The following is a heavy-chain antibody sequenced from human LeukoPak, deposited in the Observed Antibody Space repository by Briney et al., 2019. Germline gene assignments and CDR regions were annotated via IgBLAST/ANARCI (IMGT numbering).Heavy chain of an antibody. V-gene: IGHV3-30*04. J-gene: IGHJ4*02. Sequence: PGGSLRLSCAASGFTFSSYAMHWVRQAPGKGLERVAVISYDGSNKYYADSVKGRFIISRDNSKNTLYLQMNSLRAEDTAVYYCARDRLAAALDYWGQGTLVTVSS. CDR2: ISYDGSNK. CDR3: ARDRLAAALDY. CDR1: GFTFSSYA. D-gene: IGHD6-13*01.